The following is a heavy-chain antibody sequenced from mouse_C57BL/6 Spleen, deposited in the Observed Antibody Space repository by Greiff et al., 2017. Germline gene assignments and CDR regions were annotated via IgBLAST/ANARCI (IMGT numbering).Heavy chain of an antibody. D-gene: IGHD2-4*01. CDR2: INYDGSST. Sequence: EVQVVESEGGLVQPGSSMKLSCTASGFTFSDYYMAWVRQVPEKGLEWVANINYDGSSTYYLDSLKSRFIISRDNAKNILYLQMSSLKSEDTATYYCARGIYYDYDEGYAMDYWGQGTSVTVSS. CDR3: ARGIYYDYDEGYAMDY. CDR1: GFTFSDYY. V-gene: IGHV5-16*01. J-gene: IGHJ4*01.